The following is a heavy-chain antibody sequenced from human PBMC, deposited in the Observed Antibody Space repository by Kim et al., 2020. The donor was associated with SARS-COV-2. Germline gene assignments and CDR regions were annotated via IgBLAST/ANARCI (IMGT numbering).Heavy chain of an antibody. D-gene: IGHD2-15*01. CDR3: ARGGGDCSGGSCHPPIQH. CDR1: GYSFTSYW. Sequence: GESLKISCKGSGYSFTSYWIGWVRQMPGKGLEWMGIIYPGDSDTRYSPSFQGQVTISADKSISTAYLQWSSLKASDTAIYYCARGGGDCSGGSCHPPIQHWGQGTLVTVSS. CDR2: IYPGDSDT. J-gene: IGHJ1*01. V-gene: IGHV5-51*01.